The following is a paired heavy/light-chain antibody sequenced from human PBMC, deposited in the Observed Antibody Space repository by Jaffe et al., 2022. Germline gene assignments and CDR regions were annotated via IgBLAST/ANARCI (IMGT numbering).Light chain of an antibody. CDR3: AAWDDSLSGSWV. V-gene: IGLV1-47*01. CDR1: SSNIGSNY. Sequence: QSVLTQPPSASGTPGQRVTISCSGSSSNIGSNYVYWYQQLPGTAPKLLIYRNNQRPSGVPDRFSGSKSGTSASLAISGLRSEDEADYYCAAWDDSLSGSWVFGGGTKLTVL. CDR2: RNN. J-gene: IGLJ3*02.
Heavy chain of an antibody. V-gene: IGHV4-61*02. CDR3: ARAITITFGGVIVNNYFDY. Sequence: QVQLQESGPGLVKPSQTLSLTCTVSGGSISSGSYYWSWIRQPAGKGLEWIGRIYTSGSTNYNPSLKSRVTISVDTSKNQFSLKLSSVTAADTAVYYCARAITITFGGVIVNNYFDYWGQGTLVTVSS. CDR2: IYTSGST. CDR1: GGSISSGSYY. D-gene: IGHD3-16*02. J-gene: IGHJ4*02.